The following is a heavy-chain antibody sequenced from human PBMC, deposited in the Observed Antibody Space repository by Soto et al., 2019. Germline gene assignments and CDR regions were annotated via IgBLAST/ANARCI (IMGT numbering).Heavy chain of an antibody. CDR2: INSDGSST. D-gene: IGHD2-15*01. J-gene: IGHJ5*02. V-gene: IGHV3-74*02. Sequence: EVQLLESGGGLVQPGGSLRLSCAASGFTFSSYWMHWVRQAPGKGLVWVSRINSDGSSTSYADSVKGRFTISRDNAKNTLYLQMNSLRAEDTAVYYCARVSRPVVVVEYWFDPWGQGTLDTVSS. CDR1: GFTFSSYW. CDR3: ARVSRPVVVVEYWFDP.